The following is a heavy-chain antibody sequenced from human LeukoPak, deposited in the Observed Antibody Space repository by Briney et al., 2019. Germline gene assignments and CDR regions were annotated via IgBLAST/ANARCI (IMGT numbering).Heavy chain of an antibody. Sequence: PGVSLRLSCAASGFTFSSSWMSWVRQAPGKGLEWVANIKQDGSERYYVDSVKGRFTISRDNAKNSLYLQMNSLRAVDTAVYYCARGPSGGNGFSYWGLGTLVTVSS. D-gene: IGHD2-15*01. J-gene: IGHJ4*02. CDR2: IKQDGSER. V-gene: IGHV3-7*04. CDR1: GFTFSSSW. CDR3: ARGPSGGNGFSY.